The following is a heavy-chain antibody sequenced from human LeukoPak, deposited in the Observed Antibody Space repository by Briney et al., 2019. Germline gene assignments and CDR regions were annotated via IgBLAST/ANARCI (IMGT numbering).Heavy chain of an antibody. D-gene: IGHD1-26*01. CDR3: ARNAAIQSYGMYCYYMDV. V-gene: IGHV1-2*02. CDR1: GYTFTGYY. J-gene: IGHJ6*03. Sequence: ASVKVSCKASGYTFTGYYMHWVRQAPGQGLEWMGWINPNSGGTNYAQKFQGRVTMTRDTSISTAYMELSRLRSDDTAVYYCARNAAIQSYGMYCYYMDVWGKGTTVTVSS. CDR2: INPNSGGT.